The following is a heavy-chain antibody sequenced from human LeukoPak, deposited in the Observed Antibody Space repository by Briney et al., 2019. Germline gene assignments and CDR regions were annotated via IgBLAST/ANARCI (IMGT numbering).Heavy chain of an antibody. D-gene: IGHD1-26*01. CDR1: GFTFSSYG. CDR2: ISYDGSNK. V-gene: IGHV3-30*18. CDR3: AKDRLLGADAFDY. Sequence: GGSLRLSCVASGFTFSSYGMHWVRQAPGKGLEWVAVISYDGSNKYYADSVKGRFTISRDNSKNTLYLQMNSLRAEDTAVYYCAKDRLLGADAFDYWGQGTLVTVSS. J-gene: IGHJ4*02.